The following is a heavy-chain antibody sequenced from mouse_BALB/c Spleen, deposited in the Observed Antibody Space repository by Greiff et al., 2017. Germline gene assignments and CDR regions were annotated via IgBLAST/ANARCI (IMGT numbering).Heavy chain of an antibody. CDR3: ARDLGTSVDY. D-gene: IGHD3-3*01. CDR1: GSTFSDYY. V-gene: IGHV5-4*02. J-gene: IGHJ2*01. CDR2: ISDGGSYT. Sequence: EVKLMESGGGLVKPGGSLKLSCAASGSTFSDYYMYWVRQTPEKTLEWVATISDGGSYTYYPDSVKGRFTISRDNAKNNLYLQMSSLKSEDTAMYYCARDLGTSVDYWGQGTTLTVSS.